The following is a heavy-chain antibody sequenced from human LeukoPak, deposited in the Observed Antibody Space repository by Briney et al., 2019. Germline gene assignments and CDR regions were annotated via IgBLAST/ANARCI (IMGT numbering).Heavy chain of an antibody. J-gene: IGHJ4*02. V-gene: IGHV3-7*01. CDR3: ARDRQIAY. Sequence: PGGSLRLSCAASGITFSNYWLTWVRQAPGQGLEWVANIKQDGSEKHYVDSVKGRFTISRDNAKDSLSLQMNSLRAEDTAVYYCARDRQIAYWGQGTLVTVSS. CDR1: GITFSNYW. CDR2: IKQDGSEK.